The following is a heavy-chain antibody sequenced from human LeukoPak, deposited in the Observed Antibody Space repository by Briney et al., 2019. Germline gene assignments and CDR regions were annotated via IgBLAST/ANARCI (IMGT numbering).Heavy chain of an antibody. CDR2: VIPLHGIA. CDR3: ATIGYYDILTLHYDTFDI. D-gene: IGHD3-9*01. CDR1: GGTFGRYA. Sequence: TSVKVSCKSSGGTFGRYAISWVRQAPGQGLEWMGRVIPLHGIANYAQKFQGRVTITADKSTTTAYMELSSLRSEDTAVYYCATIGYYDILTLHYDTFDIWGQGTMVTVSS. V-gene: IGHV1-69*04. J-gene: IGHJ3*02.